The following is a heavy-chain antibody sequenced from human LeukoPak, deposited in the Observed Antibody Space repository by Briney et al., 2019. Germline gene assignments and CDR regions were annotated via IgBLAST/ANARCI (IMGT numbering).Heavy chain of an antibody. Sequence: SETLSLTCTVSGGSISSYYWSWIRQPAGKGLEWIGRIYTSGSTNYNPSLKSRVTMSVDTSKNQFSLKLSSVTAADTAVYYRARATVDTAMGHFDYWGQGTLVTVSS. J-gene: IGHJ4*02. D-gene: IGHD5-18*01. V-gene: IGHV4-4*07. CDR2: IYTSGST. CDR1: GGSISSYY. CDR3: ARATVDTAMGHFDY.